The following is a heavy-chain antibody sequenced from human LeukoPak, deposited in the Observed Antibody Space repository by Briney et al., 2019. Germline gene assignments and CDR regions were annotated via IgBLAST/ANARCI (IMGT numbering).Heavy chain of an antibody. CDR1: GGSISSYY. V-gene: IGHV4-59*01. Sequence: SETLSLTCTVSGGSISSYYWSWIRQPPGKGLEWIWYIYYSGSTNYNPSLKSRVTISVDTSKNQFSLKLSSVTAADTAVYYCARGSLWFGELFDPADYFDYWGQGTLVTVSS. CDR3: ARGSLWFGELFDPADYFDY. CDR2: IYYSGST. J-gene: IGHJ4*02. D-gene: IGHD3-10*01.